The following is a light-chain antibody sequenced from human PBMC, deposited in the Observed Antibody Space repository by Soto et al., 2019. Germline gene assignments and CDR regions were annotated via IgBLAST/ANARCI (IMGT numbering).Light chain of an antibody. CDR2: DAS. J-gene: IGKJ3*01. CDR1: QSVSSF. V-gene: IGKV3-20*01. Sequence: EIVLTQSPATLSLSPGERATLSCTTSQSVSSFLAWYQQKPGQAPRLLIYDASSRATGIPDRFSGSGSGTDFTLTISRLEPEDFAVYYCLQYGSSPFTFGPGTKVDVK. CDR3: LQYGSSPFT.